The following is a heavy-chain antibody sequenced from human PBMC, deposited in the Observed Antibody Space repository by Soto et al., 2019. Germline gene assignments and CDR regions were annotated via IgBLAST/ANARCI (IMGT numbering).Heavy chain of an antibody. D-gene: IGHD6-13*01. CDR1: GGSISSSNW. Sequence: QVQLQESGPGLVKPSGTLSLTCAVSGGSISSSNWWSWVRQPPGKGLEWIGEIYNSGSTNYNPSLKSRVTIAVDKSKNQFSLKMSSVTAADTDVYYCARDTRPAAGINWFDPWGQGTLVTVSS. CDR2: IYNSGST. CDR3: ARDTRPAAGINWFDP. V-gene: IGHV4-4*02. J-gene: IGHJ5*02.